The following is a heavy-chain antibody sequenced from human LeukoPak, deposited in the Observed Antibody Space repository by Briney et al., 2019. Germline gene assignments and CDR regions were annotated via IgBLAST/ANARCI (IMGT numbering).Heavy chain of an antibody. CDR2: IYSGGST. D-gene: IGHD3-22*01. J-gene: IGHJ4*02. Sequence: GGSLRLSCPASGFTVSNNYMSWVRQAPGKGLEWVSVIYSGGSTYYADSVKGRFTISRDNSKNTLYLQMNSLRAEDTAVYYCARDRTYDSSGYFDYWGQGTLVTVSS. V-gene: IGHV3-66*01. CDR3: ARDRTYDSSGYFDY. CDR1: GFTVSNNY.